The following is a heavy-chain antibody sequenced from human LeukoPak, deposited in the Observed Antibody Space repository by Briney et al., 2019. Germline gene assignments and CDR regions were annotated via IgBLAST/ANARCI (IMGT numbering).Heavy chain of an antibody. CDR2: IWYDGSNK. Sequence: GGSLRLSCAASGFTFSSYGMHWVRQAPGKGLEWVAVIWYDGSNKYYADSVKGRFTISRDNSKNTLYLQMNSLRAEDTAVYYCARDKLTAYYYYYYGVDVWGQGTTVTVSS. V-gene: IGHV3-33*01. D-gene: IGHD1-14*01. CDR1: GFTFSSYG. CDR3: ARDKLTAYYYYYYGVDV. J-gene: IGHJ6*02.